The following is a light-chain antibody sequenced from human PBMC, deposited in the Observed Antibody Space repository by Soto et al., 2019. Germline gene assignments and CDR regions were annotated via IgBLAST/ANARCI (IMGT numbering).Light chain of an antibody. CDR3: SSYTSSSIVV. J-gene: IGLJ2*01. CDR1: SSDVGGYNY. Sequence: QSVLTQPASVSGSPGQSITISFTGTSSDVGGYNYVSWYQQHPGKAPKLMIYDVSNRPSGVSNRFSGSKSGNTASLTISGLQAEDEADYYCSSYTSSSIVVFGGGTQLTVL. CDR2: DVS. V-gene: IGLV2-14*01.